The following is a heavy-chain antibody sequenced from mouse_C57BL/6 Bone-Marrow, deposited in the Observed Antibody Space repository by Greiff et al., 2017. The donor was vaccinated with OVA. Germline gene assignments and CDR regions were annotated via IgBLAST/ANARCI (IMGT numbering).Heavy chain of an antibody. J-gene: IGHJ1*03. V-gene: IGHV1-26*01. CDR3: ARWPDWYFDV. CDR2: INPNNGGT. Sequence: VQLQQSGPELVKPGASVKISCKASGYTFTDYYMNWVKQSHGKSLEWIGDINPNNGGTSYNQKFKGKATLTVDKSSSTAYMELRSLTSEDSAVDYCARWPDWYFDVWGTGTTVTVSS. CDR1: GYTFTDYY.